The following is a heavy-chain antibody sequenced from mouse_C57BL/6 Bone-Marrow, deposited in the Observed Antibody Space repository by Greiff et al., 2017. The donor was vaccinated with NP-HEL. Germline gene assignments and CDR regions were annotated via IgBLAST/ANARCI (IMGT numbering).Heavy chain of an antibody. V-gene: IGHV1-52*01. CDR2: IDPSDSET. D-gene: IGHD2-12*01. J-gene: IGHJ3*01. CDR3: ARKHYSSWFAY. Sequence: VQVVESGAELVRPGSSVKLSCKASGYTFTSYWMHWVKQRPIQGLEWIGNIDPSDSETHYNQKFKDKATLTVDKSSSTAYMQLSSLTSEDSAVYYCARKHYSSWFAYWGQGTLVTVSA. CDR1: GYTFTSYW.